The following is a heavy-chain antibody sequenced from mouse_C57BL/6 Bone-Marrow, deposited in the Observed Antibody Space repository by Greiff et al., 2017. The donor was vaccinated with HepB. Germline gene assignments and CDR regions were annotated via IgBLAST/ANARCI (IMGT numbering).Heavy chain of an antibody. V-gene: IGHV1-81*01. J-gene: IGHJ4*01. CDR3: AGLPQDYAMDY. CDR2: IYPRSGNT. CDR1: GYTFTSYG. Sequence: VQLQQSGAELARPGASVKLSCKASGYTFTSYGISWVKQRTGQGLEWIGEIYPRSGNTYYNEKFKGKATLTADKSSSTAYMALRSLTSEDSAVYFCAGLPQDYAMDYWGQGTSVTVSS. D-gene: IGHD2-2*01.